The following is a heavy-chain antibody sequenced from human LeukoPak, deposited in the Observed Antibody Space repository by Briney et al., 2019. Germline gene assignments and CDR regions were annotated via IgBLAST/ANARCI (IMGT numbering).Heavy chain of an antibody. CDR3: ARGMTTNYYYYYGMDV. CDR1: GGSIRSSYYY. Sequence: SETLSLTCTVSGGSIRSSYYYWGWIRQPPGKGLEWIGSIYDSGSTYYNPSLKSRVTISVDTSKNQFSLKLSSVTAADTAVYYCARGMTTNYYYYYGMDVWGQGTTVTVSS. D-gene: IGHD4-11*01. J-gene: IGHJ6*02. CDR2: IYDSGST. V-gene: IGHV4-39*07.